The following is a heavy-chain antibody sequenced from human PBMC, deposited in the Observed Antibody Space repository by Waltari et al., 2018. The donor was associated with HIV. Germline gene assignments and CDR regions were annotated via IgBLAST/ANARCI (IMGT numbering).Heavy chain of an antibody. CDR2: LRRDTYEA. V-gene: IGHV3-21*04. J-gene: IGHJ1*01. CDR3: AKADYDYGRNSYIQH. Sequence: LVQSGGGEVQEGGSLLLSCSGSGFDFSRFTLNWVRQTPRRGLEWVASLRRDTYEANYLASVRGRFTISRDNAKSSAFLDMTGLRVEDTAIYYCAKADYDYGRNSYIQHWGQGTLVTVSS. D-gene: IGHD4-17*01. CDR1: GFDFSRFT.